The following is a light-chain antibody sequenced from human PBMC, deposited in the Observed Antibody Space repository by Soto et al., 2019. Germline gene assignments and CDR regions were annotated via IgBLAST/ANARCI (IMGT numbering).Light chain of an antibody. CDR1: QSVSNIY. J-gene: IGKJ1*01. CDR2: GAS. CDR3: QQYSSSFRT. Sequence: EIVLTQSPGTLSLSPGERATLSCRASQSVSNIYIAWYQQKPGQAPRVLIYGASRRATGIPDSFSGSGSGTDFTLTISRLEPEDFAVYYCQQYSSSFRTFGQGTKVDIK. V-gene: IGKV3-20*01.